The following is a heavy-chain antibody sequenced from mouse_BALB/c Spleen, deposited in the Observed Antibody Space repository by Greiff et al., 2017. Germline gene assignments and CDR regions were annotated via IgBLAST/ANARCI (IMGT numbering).Heavy chain of an antibody. D-gene: IGHD1-1*01. CDR3: ARARGSSRYYAMDY. CDR1: GFSLTGYG. Sequence: VQLVESGPGLVAPSQSLSITCTVSGFSLTGYGVNWVRQPPGKGLEWLGMIWGDGSTDYNSALKSRLSISKDNSKSQVFLKMNSLQTDDTARYYCARARGSSRYYAMDYWGQGTSVTVSS. CDR2: IWGDGST. J-gene: IGHJ4*01. V-gene: IGHV2-6-7*01.